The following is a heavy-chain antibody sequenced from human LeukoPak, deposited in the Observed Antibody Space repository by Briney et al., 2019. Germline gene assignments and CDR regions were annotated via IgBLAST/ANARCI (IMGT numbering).Heavy chain of an antibody. V-gene: IGHV3-30*04. CDR2: ISYDGSNK. CDR1: GFTFSSYA. CDR3: ARDYGDYHYYYYYMDV. J-gene: IGHJ6*03. Sequence: GGSLRLSCAASGFTFSSYAMHWVRQAPGKGLEWVAVISYDGSNKYYADSVKGRFTISRDNSKNTLYLQMNSLRAEDTAVYYCARDYGDYHYYYYYMDVWGKGTTVTVSS. D-gene: IGHD4-17*01.